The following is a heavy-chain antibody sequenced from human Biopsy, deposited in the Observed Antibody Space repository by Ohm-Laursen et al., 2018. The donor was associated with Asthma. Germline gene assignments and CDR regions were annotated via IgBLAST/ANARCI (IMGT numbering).Heavy chain of an antibody. D-gene: IGHD3-3*01. CDR2: INHSGST. CDR3: ARAASTTVFWSGYLHNWFDP. J-gene: IGHJ5*02. Sequence: TLSLTCAVYGGSFSAYYWSWIRQPPGKGLEWIAEINHSGSTNYNPSLKSRVTMSVDTSKNQLFLNLSSVTAADTAVYYCARAASTTVFWSGYLHNWFDPWGQGTLVTVSS. V-gene: IGHV4-34*01. CDR1: GGSFSAYY.